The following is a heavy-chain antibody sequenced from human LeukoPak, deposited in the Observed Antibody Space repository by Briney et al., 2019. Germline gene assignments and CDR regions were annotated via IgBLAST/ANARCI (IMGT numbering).Heavy chain of an antibody. CDR3: ARRVVVAAYDY. V-gene: IGHV3-7*01. J-gene: IGHJ4*02. CDR1: GFNFNTYW. Sequence: GGSLRLSCAASGFNFNTYWMSWVRQAPGKGLEWVANIKQDGSEKFYVDSMKGRFTISRDNAKNSLYLQMNSLRAEDTAVYYCARRVVVAAYDYWGQGTLVTVSS. CDR2: IKQDGSEK. D-gene: IGHD2-15*01.